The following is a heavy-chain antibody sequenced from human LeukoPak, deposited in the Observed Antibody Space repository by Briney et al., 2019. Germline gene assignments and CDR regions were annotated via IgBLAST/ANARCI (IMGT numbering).Heavy chain of an antibody. CDR3: ARRSIAAAVDY. CDR1: GGSLAGRSDY. Sequence: SETLFLTCSVSGGSLAGRSDYWGWIRQPPGKGLEWIGSVYYIGITDYNPSLKSRVTISVDTSENKFSLNLTSVTAADTAVYYCARRSIAAAVDYWGEGTLVTVSS. D-gene: IGHD6-13*01. J-gene: IGHJ4*02. CDR2: VYYIGIT. V-gene: IGHV4-39*01.